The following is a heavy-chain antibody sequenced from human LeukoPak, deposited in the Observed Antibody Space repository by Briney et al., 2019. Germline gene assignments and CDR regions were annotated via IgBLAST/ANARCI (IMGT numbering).Heavy chain of an antibody. Sequence: SVKVSCKASGGTFSSYAISWVRQAPGQGLEWMGRIIPILDIANYAQKFQGRVTITADKSTSTAYMELSSLRSEDTAVYYCARSITIYYPANYYYGMDVWGQGTTVTVSS. D-gene: IGHD3-9*01. J-gene: IGHJ6*02. V-gene: IGHV1-69*04. CDR3: ARSITIYYPANYYYGMDV. CDR1: GGTFSSYA. CDR2: IIPILDIA.